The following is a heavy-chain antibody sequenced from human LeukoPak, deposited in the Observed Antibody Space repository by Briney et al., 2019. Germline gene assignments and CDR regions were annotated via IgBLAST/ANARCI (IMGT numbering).Heavy chain of an antibody. J-gene: IGHJ4*02. CDR2: ISYDGSNK. CDR1: GFTFSSYG. CDR3: AKDGGRRSSGPLDY. D-gene: IGHD6-19*01. Sequence: GGSLRLSCAASGFTFSSYGMHWVRQAPGKGLEWVAVISYDGSNKYYAGSVKGRFTISRDNSKNTLYLQMNSLRAEDTAVYYCAKDGGRRSSGPLDYWGQGTLVTVSS. V-gene: IGHV3-30*18.